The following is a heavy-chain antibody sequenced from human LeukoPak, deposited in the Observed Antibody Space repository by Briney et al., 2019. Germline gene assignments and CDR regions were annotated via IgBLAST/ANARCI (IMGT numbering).Heavy chain of an antibody. CDR1: GFTFSSYS. J-gene: IGHJ6*03. CDR2: ISSSSSYI. V-gene: IGHV3-21*01. D-gene: IGHD1-7*01. CDR3: ARGEAGTTSSYYYYYMDV. Sequence: GGSLRLSCAASGFTFSSYSMNWVRQAPGKGLEWVSSISSSSSYIYYADSVKGRFTISRDNAKNSLYLQMNSLRAEDTAVYYCARGEAGTTSSYYYYYMDVWGKGTTVTVSS.